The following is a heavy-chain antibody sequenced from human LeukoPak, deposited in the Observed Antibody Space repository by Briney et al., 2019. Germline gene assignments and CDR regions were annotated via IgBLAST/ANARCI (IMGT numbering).Heavy chain of an antibody. D-gene: IGHD3-22*01. CDR1: GGSFSGYY. V-gene: IGHV4-34*01. J-gene: IGHJ4*02. Sequence: SETLSLTCAVYGGSFSGYYWSWIRRPPGKGLEWIGEINHSGSTNYNPSLKSRVTISVDTSKNQFSLKLSSVTAADTAVYYCARDGGSRDSSGYYFADYWGQGTLVTVSS. CDR2: INHSGST. CDR3: ARDGGSRDSSGYYFADY.